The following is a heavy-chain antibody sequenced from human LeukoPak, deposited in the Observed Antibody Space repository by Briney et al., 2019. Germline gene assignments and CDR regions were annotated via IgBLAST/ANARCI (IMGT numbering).Heavy chain of an antibody. Sequence: PSQTLSLTCAVYGESFSGFYWSWIRQPPGRGLEWIGEINHSGATNCNPSLKSRVTISVDTSKNQFSLKLSSITAADTAVYYCARGSPAAAGSLDYWGQGNLVTASS. CDR2: INHSGAT. J-gene: IGHJ4*02. CDR3: ARGSPAAAGSLDY. D-gene: IGHD6-13*01. CDR1: GESFSGFY. V-gene: IGHV4-34*01.